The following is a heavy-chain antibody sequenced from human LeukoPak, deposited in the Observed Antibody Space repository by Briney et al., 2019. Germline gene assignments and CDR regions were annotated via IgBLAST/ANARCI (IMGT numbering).Heavy chain of an antibody. Sequence: GGSLRLSCAASGFTFSSYWMSWVRQAPGKGLEWVANIKQDGSEKYYVDSVMGRFTISKDNAKNSVYLQMNSLRPEDTAIYYCAWYGVTHGLDVWGQGTTVTVSS. J-gene: IGHJ6*02. V-gene: IGHV3-7*01. CDR1: GFTFSSYW. CDR3: AWYGVTHGLDV. CDR2: IKQDGSEK. D-gene: IGHD3-10*01.